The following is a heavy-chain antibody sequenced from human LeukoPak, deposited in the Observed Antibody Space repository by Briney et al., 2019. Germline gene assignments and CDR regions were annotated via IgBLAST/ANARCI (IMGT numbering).Heavy chain of an antibody. CDR3: ARTGGWLQFEYYFDY. CDR1: GYTFTSYY. D-gene: IGHD5-24*01. Sequence: VASVKVSCKASGYTFTSYYMHWVRQAPGQGLEWMGIINPSGGSTSYAQKFQGRVTITADKSTSTAYMELSSLRSEDTAVYYCARTGGWLQFEYYFDYWGQGTLVTVSS. CDR2: INPSGGST. V-gene: IGHV1-46*01. J-gene: IGHJ4*02.